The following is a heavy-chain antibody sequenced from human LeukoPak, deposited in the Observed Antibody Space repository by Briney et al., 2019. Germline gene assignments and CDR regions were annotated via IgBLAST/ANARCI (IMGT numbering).Heavy chain of an antibody. V-gene: IGHV1-69*05. CDR2: IIPIFGTA. Sequence: GASVKVSCKASGGTFSSYAISWVRQAPGQGLEWMGRIIPIFGTANYAQKFQGRVTITTDESTSTAYMELSSLRSEDTAVYHCARDLHHDFWSGYYSDYWGQGTLVTVSS. CDR3: ARDLHHDFWSGYYSDY. J-gene: IGHJ4*02. CDR1: GGTFSSYA. D-gene: IGHD3-3*01.